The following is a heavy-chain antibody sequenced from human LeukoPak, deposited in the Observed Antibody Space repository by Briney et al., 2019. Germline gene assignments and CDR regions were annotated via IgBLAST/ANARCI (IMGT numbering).Heavy chain of an antibody. D-gene: IGHD3-10*01. V-gene: IGHV3-30*02. J-gene: IGHJ4*02. CDR1: GFSFSSYG. Sequence: PGGSLRLSCAGSGFSFSSYGMHWVRQAPGKGLEWMAFIRSDGSNKYYADSVKGRFTISRDNAKNSLYLQMNSLRAEDTAVYYCARSGRDYWGQGTLVTVSS. CDR2: IRSDGSNK. CDR3: ARSGRDY.